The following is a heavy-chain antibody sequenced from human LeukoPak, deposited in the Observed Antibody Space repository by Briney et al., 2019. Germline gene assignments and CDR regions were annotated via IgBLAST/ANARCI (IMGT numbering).Heavy chain of an antibody. J-gene: IGHJ6*02. CDR1: GYTFTGYY. CDR2: INPNSGGT. Sequence: GASVKVSCKASGYTFTGYYMHWVRQAPGQGLEWMGWINPNSGGTNYAQKFQGRVTMTRDTSISTAYMELSRLRSDDTAVYYCATLGYCSSTSCYDYYYYYGMDVWGQGTLVTVSS. V-gene: IGHV1-2*02. D-gene: IGHD2-2*03. CDR3: ATLGYCSSTSCYDYYYYYGMDV.